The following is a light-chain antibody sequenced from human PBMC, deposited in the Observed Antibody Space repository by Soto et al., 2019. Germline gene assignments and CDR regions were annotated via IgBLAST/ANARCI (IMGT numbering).Light chain of an antibody. V-gene: IGLV3-21*04. J-gene: IGLJ2*01. Sequence: SYELTQPPSVSVAPGKTARITCGGNNIGSKSVHWYQQKPGQAPVQVIYYDSDRPSGIPERFSGSNSGNTATLTISRVEAGDEADYYCQVWDSSSDHPVVFGGGTKLTVL. CDR2: YDS. CDR1: NIGSKS. CDR3: QVWDSSSDHPVV.